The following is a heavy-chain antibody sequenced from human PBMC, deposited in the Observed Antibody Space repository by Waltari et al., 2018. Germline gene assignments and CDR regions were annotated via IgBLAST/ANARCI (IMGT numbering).Heavy chain of an antibody. CDR1: GYPLTELS. J-gene: IGHJ4*02. CDR3: ATGLMVQGVIAPLFDY. D-gene: IGHD3-10*01. Sequence: QVQLVQSGAEVKKPGASVKVSCKVSGYPLTELSMHWVRQAPGKGLEWMGGFDPEDGETIYAQKFQGRVTMTEDTSTDTAYMELSSLRSEDTAVYYCATGLMVQGVIAPLFDYWGQGTLVTVSS. CDR2: FDPEDGET. V-gene: IGHV1-24*01.